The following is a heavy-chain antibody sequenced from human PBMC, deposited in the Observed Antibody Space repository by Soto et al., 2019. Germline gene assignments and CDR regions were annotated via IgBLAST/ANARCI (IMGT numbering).Heavy chain of an antibody. D-gene: IGHD3-3*01. V-gene: IGHV4-34*01. Sequence: PSETLSLTCAVYGGSFSGYSWSWIRQPPGQGLAWIGETDDRGRPNYNPSLKSRVTISVDTSKNQFFLNLSSVTAADTAVYHCARVSRITIFGGGWFDPWGQGTLVTVSS. CDR1: GGSFSGYS. CDR2: TDDRGRP. J-gene: IGHJ5*02. CDR3: ARVSRITIFGGGWFDP.